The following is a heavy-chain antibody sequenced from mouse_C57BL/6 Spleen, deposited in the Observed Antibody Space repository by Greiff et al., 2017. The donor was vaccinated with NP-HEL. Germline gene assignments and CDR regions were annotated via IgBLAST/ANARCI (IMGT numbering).Heavy chain of an antibody. CDR2: IDPSDSET. V-gene: IGHV1-52*01. D-gene: IGHD1-1*01. CDR3: ARADYYYGSSPAWFAY. CDR1: GYTFTSYW. J-gene: IGHJ3*01. Sequence: QVQLQQPGAELVRPGSSVKLSCKASGYTFTSYWMHWVKQRPIQGLEWIGNIDPSDSETHYNQKFKDKATLTVDKSSSTAYMQLSSLTSEDSAVYYCARADYYYGSSPAWFAYWGQGTLVTVSA.